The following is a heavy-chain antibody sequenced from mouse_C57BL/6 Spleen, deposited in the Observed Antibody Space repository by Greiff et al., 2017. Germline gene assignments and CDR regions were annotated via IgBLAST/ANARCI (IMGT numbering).Heavy chain of an antibody. CDR2: IYPGNSDS. CDR1: GYTFTSYW. V-gene: IGHV1-5*01. Sequence: DVKLVESGTVLARPGASVKMSCKTSGYTFTSYWMHWVKQRPGQGLEWIGAIYPGNSDSSYNQKFKGKAKLTAVTSASTAYMELSSLTNEDSAVYYCTRPYDYDGAWFAYWGQGTLVTVSA. CDR3: TRPYDYDGAWFAY. J-gene: IGHJ3*01. D-gene: IGHD2-4*01.